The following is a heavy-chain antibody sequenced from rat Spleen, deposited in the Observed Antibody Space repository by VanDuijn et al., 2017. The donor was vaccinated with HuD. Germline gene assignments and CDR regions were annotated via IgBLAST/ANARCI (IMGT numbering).Heavy chain of an antibody. V-gene: IGHV5-31*01. J-gene: IGHJ4*01. CDR3: ATWPPTFVMDA. Sequence: EVQLVESGGGRVQPGRSLRLSCVASGITFNNYWMTWIRQAPGKGLEWVASISNVDDTFYSDSVKGRFSISRDNAKSTLYLQMTRLRSEDTATYYCATWPPTFVMDAWGQGASVTVSS. D-gene: IGHD3-1*01. CDR2: ISNVDDT. CDR1: GITFNNYW.